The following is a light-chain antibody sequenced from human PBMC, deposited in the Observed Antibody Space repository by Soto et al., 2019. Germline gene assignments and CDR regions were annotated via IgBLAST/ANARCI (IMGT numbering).Light chain of an antibody. CDR1: QTISSTF. CDR2: GAS. Sequence: EIVLTQSPGTLSLSPGERATLSCRASQTISSTFLAWYRQRPGQAPRLLIYGASSRATGIPDRFSGSGSGTDFTLTISRLEPEAFAVYYCQQFGLSPTFGGGTTVEIK. V-gene: IGKV3-20*01. J-gene: IGKJ4*01. CDR3: QQFGLSPT.